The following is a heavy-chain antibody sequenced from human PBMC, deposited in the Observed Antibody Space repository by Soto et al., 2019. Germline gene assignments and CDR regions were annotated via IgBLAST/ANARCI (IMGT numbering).Heavy chain of an antibody. Sequence: GGSLRLSCAASGFTFSSYAMSWVRQAPGKGLEWVSAISGSGGSTYYADSVKGRFTISRDNSKNTLYLQMNSLRAEDTAVYYCAKADNYDILTGYYIGPRFFFDYWGQGTLVTVSS. V-gene: IGHV3-23*01. J-gene: IGHJ4*02. CDR1: GFTFSSYA. CDR2: ISGSGGST. D-gene: IGHD3-9*01. CDR3: AKADNYDILTGYYIGPRFFFDY.